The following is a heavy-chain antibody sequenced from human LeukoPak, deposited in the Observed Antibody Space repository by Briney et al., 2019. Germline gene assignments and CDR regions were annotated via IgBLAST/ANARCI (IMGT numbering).Heavy chain of an antibody. CDR1: GGSISSSSYY. D-gene: IGHD6-19*01. CDR3: ARPPRPLYSGGWYWFDP. V-gene: IGHV4-39*01. J-gene: IGHJ5*02. CDR2: IYYSGST. Sequence: SETLSLTCTVSGGSISSSSYYWGWIRQPPGKGLEWIGSIYYSGSTYYNPSLKSRVTISVDTSKNQFSLKLSSVTAADTAVYYCARPPRPLYSGGWYWFDPWGQGTLVTVSS.